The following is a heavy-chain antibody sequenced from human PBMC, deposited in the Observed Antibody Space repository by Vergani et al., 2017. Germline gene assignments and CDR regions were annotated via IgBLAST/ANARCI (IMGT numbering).Heavy chain of an antibody. J-gene: IGHJ4*02. Sequence: QVQLVESGGGVVQRGGSLRLSCATSEFTLSNYDMQWIRQGPGKGLEFVAFIQFDGSNKYYADSVKGRFTHSRDFSKTTLYLQVNSLRTDDTATYYCAKHFRGWGIDYWGQGTKVIVSS. CDR1: EFTLSNYD. CDR2: IQFDGSNK. D-gene: IGHD3-16*01. CDR3: AKHFRGWGIDY. V-gene: IGHV3-30*02.